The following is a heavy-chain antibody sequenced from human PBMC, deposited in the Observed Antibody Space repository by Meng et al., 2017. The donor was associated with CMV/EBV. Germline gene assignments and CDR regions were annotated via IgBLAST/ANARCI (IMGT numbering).Heavy chain of an antibody. J-gene: IGHJ4*02. CDR3: AKATKPSSSWAIPFDY. V-gene: IGHV3-30*04. Sequence: GGSLRLSCATSGFTFSSYAMHWVRQAPGKGLEWVAFISYDGSNKYYTDSVKGRFTISRDNSKNTLYLQMNSLRAEDTAVYYCAKATKPSSSWAIPFDYWGQGTLVTVSS. CDR1: GFTFSSYA. CDR2: ISYDGSNK. D-gene: IGHD6-13*01.